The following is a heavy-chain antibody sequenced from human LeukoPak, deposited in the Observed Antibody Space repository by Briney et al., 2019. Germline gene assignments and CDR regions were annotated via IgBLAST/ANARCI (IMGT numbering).Heavy chain of an antibody. CDR1: GYTFTSYY. D-gene: IGHD2-21*02. V-gene: IGHV1-46*01. Sequence: GASVKVSCKASGYTFTSYYMHWVRQAPGQGLEWMGIINPSGGSTSYAQKFQGRVTMTRDTSTSTVYMELSSLRSEDTAVYYCARDAYCGGDCSTPAGFQRWGQGTLVTVSS. J-gene: IGHJ1*01. CDR3: ARDAYCGGDCSTPAGFQR. CDR2: INPSGGST.